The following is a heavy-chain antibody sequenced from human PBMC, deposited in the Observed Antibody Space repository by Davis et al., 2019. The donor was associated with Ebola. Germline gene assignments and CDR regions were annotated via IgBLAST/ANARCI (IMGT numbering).Heavy chain of an antibody. D-gene: IGHD6-6*01. Sequence: PSETLSLTCAVYGGSFSGYYWSWIRQPPGKGLEWIGEMNHSGSTNYNPSLKSRVTISVDTSKNQFSLKLSSVTAADTAVYYCARGAEGIAARLRGYYYYMDVWGKGTTVTVSS. CDR3: ARGAEGIAARLRGYYYYMDV. CDR1: GGSFSGYY. J-gene: IGHJ6*03. V-gene: IGHV4-34*01. CDR2: MNHSGST.